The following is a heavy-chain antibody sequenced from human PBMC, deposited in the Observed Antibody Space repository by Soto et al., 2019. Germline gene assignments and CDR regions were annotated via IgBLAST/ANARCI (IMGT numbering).Heavy chain of an antibody. J-gene: IGHJ4*02. D-gene: IGHD1-26*01. CDR2: IYYSGST. V-gene: IGHV4-31*03. Sequence: QVQLQESGPGLVKPSQTLSLTCTVSGGSISSGGYYWSWIRQHPGKGLEWIGYIYYSGSTYYNPSRKSRVTLSVDTSKNQFSLKLSSVTAADTAVYYCAGGSYVSAYFDYWGQGTLVTVSS. CDR1: GGSISSGGYY. CDR3: AGGSYVSAYFDY.